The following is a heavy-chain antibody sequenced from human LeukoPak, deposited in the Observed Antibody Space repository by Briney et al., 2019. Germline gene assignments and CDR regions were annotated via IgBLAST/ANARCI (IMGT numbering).Heavy chain of an antibody. D-gene: IGHD6-19*01. CDR3: ATPSSGWYRIGGYFDY. J-gene: IGHJ4*02. V-gene: IGHV1-2*06. CDR1: GYTFTGYY. Sequence: ASVKVSCKASGYTFTGYYMHWVRQAPGQGLEWMGRINPNSGGTNYAQKFQGRVTITADESTSTAYMELSSLRSEDTAVYYCATPSSGWYRIGGYFDYWGQGTLVTVSS. CDR2: INPNSGGT.